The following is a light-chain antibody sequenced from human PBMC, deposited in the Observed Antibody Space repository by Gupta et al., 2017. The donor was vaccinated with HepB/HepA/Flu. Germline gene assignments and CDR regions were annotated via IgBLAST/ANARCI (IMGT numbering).Light chain of an antibody. CDR2: GAS. J-gene: IGKJ5*01. CDR3: QQYNNWLIT. Sequence: EIVMTQSPATLSVSPGERATLSCRTSQSVSNNLAWYQQKPGQAPRLLIYGASTRTTGILARFSGAGSGTQFTLTISSLQSEDFAVYYCQQYNNWLITFGQGTRLEIK. V-gene: IGKV3-15*01. CDR1: QSVSNN.